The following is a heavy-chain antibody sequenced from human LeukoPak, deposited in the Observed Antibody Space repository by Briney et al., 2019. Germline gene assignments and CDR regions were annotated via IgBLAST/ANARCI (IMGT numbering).Heavy chain of an antibody. CDR2: ISSSGSTI. CDR1: GFTFSDYY. Sequence: GGSLRLSCAASGFTFSDYYMSWIRQAPGKGLEWVSYISSSGSTIYYADSVKGRFTISRDNAKNSLYLQMNSLRAEDTAVYYCARDRPYYDSSGCFDYWGQGTLVTVSS. D-gene: IGHD3-22*01. J-gene: IGHJ4*02. CDR3: ARDRPYYDSSGCFDY. V-gene: IGHV3-11*01.